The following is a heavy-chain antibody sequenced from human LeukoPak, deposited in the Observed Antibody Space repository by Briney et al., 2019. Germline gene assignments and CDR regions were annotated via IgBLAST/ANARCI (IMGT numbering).Heavy chain of an antibody. CDR3: ARDKREPRYAFDI. J-gene: IGHJ3*02. D-gene: IGHD1-26*01. CDR2: IYTSGST. CDR1: GGSISSGSYY. V-gene: IGHV4-61*02. Sequence: SQTLSLTCTVSGGSISSGSYYWSWIRQPAGKGLEWIGRIYTSGSTNYNPSLKSRVTISVDTSKNQFSLKLSSVTAADTAVYYCARDKREPRYAFDIWGQGTMITVSS.